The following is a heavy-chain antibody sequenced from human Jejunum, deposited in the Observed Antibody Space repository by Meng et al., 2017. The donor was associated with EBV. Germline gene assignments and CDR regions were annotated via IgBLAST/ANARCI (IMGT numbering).Heavy chain of an antibody. D-gene: IGHD3-16*01. J-gene: IGHJ4*02. CDR2: ISNDGNNK. CDR1: GFIFSNYA. V-gene: IGHV3-30-3*01. Sequence: QVLLVESWGGVVQPGRSLRLSCAASGFIFSNYALHWVRQAPGKGLEWVAVISNDGNNKYYADSVKGRFTISRDNSKNTLYLQMNSLRVDDTALYYCTREWGADYWGQGTLVTASS. CDR3: TREWGADY.